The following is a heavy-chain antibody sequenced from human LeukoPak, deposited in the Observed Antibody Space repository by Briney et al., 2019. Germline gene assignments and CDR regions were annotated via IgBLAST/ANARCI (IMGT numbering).Heavy chain of an antibody. J-gene: IGHJ6*02. D-gene: IGHD3-10*01. Sequence: SVKVSCKASGGTFSSYAISWVRQAPGQGLEWMGRIIPILGIANYAQKFQGRVTITADKSTSTAYMELSSLRSEDTAVYYCAGPYGSGSYYEREVYGMDVWGQGTTVTVSS. CDR3: AGPYGSGSYYEREVYGMDV. CDR2: IIPILGIA. V-gene: IGHV1-69*04. CDR1: GGTFSSYA.